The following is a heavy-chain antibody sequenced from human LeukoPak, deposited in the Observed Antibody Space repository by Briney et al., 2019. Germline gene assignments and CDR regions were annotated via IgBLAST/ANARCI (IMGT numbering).Heavy chain of an antibody. CDR3: AREIGIKPRGGAGFEI. V-gene: IGHV4-59*12. CDR1: DGSINGYY. D-gene: IGHD5-18*01. J-gene: IGHJ3*02. CDR2: MYSGGTT. Sequence: SETVSLSCTVSDGSINGYYWSWIRQPPGKGLDWIGYMYSGGTTNYSPSLKSRVTISVDRSKNQFSLKLSSVTAADTAVYYCAREIGIKPRGGAGFEIWGQGTMVTVSS.